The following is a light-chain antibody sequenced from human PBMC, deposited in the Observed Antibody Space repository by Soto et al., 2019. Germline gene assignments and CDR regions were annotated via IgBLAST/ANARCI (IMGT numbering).Light chain of an antibody. V-gene: IGLV1-51*01. Sequence: QSVLTQPPSVSAAPGQEVTISCSDTGNNYVSWFQQLPGTAPKLLIYDNNKRPSDIPDRFSGSKSGTSATLGITGLQTGDEADYYCGAWDSSLSAVVFGGGTKRTVL. J-gene: IGLJ2*01. CDR1: TGNNY. CDR2: DNN. CDR3: GAWDSSLSAVV.